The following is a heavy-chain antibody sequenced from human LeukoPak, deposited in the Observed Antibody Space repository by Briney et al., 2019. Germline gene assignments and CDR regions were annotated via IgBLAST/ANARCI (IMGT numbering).Heavy chain of an antibody. V-gene: IGHV1-2*02. Sequence: GASVKVSCKASGYTFTGYYMHWVRQAPGQGLEWMGWINPNSGGTNYAQEFQGRVTMTRDTSISTAYMELSRLRSDDTAVYYCAREGIDYGDYPFDYWGQGTLVTVSS. D-gene: IGHD4-17*01. J-gene: IGHJ4*02. CDR1: GYTFTGYY. CDR2: INPNSGGT. CDR3: AREGIDYGDYPFDY.